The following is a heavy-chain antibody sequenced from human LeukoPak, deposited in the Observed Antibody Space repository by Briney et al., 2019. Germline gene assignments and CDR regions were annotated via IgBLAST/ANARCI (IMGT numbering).Heavy chain of an antibody. CDR3: ARGGSHDYGDYVYFY. J-gene: IGHJ4*02. D-gene: IGHD4-17*01. CDR2: IYYSGST. CDR1: VGSISSGDYY. V-gene: IGHV4-30-4*01. Sequence: PSETLSLTCTVSVGSISSGDYYWSWIRQPPGKGLEWIGYIYYSGSTYYNPSLKSRVTISVDTSKNQFSLKLSSVTAADTAVYYCARGGSHDYGDYVYFYWGQGTLVTVSS.